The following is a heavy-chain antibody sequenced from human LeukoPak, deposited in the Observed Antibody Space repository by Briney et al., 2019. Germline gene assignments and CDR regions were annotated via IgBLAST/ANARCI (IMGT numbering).Heavy chain of an antibody. D-gene: IGHD3-10*01. J-gene: IGHJ5*02. CDR1: GGSISSSSYY. CDR2: IYYSGST. Sequence: PSETLSLTCTVSGGSISSSSYYRGWIRQPPGKGLEWIGSIYYSGSTYYNPSLKSRVTISVDTSKNQFSLKLSSVTAADTAVYYCARLVVTMVRGIYNWFDPWGQGTLVTVSS. CDR3: ARLVVTMVRGIYNWFDP. V-gene: IGHV4-39*01.